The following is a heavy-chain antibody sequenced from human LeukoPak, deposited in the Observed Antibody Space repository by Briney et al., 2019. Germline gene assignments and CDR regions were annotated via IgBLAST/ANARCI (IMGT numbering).Heavy chain of an antibody. Sequence: PSETLSLTCTVSSGSISSGGYYWSWVRQHPGKGLEWIAYIYYRGNTYYNPSLQSRVTISVDTSKNQFSLKLSSVTAADTAVYFCARHQLQRREDAFDIWGQGTMVTVSS. V-gene: IGHV4-31*03. J-gene: IGHJ3*02. CDR1: SGSISSGGYY. CDR3: ARHQLQRREDAFDI. CDR2: IYYRGNT. D-gene: IGHD1-1*01.